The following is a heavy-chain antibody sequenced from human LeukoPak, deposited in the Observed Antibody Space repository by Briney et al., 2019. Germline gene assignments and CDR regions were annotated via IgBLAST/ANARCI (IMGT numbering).Heavy chain of an antibody. D-gene: IGHD1-26*01. V-gene: IGHV1-2*02. J-gene: IGHJ4*02. CDR3: ARGTKDILGPVDY. CDR2: IHPNTVVT. CDR1: GYTFTDYY. Sequence: ASGKVSCKASGYTFTDYYIHWVRQAPGQGLEWMGWIHPNTVVTNFDQKFQGRVTLTSDTSISTAYMALSRLRSDDTALYYCARGTKDILGPVDYWGQGTLVTVSS.